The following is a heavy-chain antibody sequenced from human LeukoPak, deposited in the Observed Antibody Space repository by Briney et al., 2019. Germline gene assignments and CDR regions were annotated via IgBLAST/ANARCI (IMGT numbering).Heavy chain of an antibody. Sequence: GGSLRLSCAASGFTFSSYGMHWVRQAPGKGLEWVAVIWYDGSSKYYADSVKGRFTISRDNSKNTLYLQMNSLRAEDTAVYYCAKDKADHLYYSYMDVWGEGTTVTVSS. CDR2: IWYDGSSK. J-gene: IGHJ6*03. CDR1: GFTFSSYG. CDR3: AKDKADHLYYSYMDV. D-gene: IGHD1-14*01. V-gene: IGHV3-33*06.